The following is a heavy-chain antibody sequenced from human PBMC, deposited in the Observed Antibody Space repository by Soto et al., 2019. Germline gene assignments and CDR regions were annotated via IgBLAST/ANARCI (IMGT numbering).Heavy chain of an antibody. J-gene: IGHJ4*02. Sequence: EVQLLESGGGLVQPGGSLRLSCAASGFTFSNYAMSWVRQAPGKGLEWVSAISGSGGSTYYADSVKGRFTISRDNSKNTLYLQVNSLRAGDTAVYYCAKDVSSSWLYYFDYWGQGTLVTVSS. CDR3: AKDVSSSWLYYFDY. D-gene: IGHD6-13*01. CDR2: ISGSGGST. CDR1: GFTFSNYA. V-gene: IGHV3-23*01.